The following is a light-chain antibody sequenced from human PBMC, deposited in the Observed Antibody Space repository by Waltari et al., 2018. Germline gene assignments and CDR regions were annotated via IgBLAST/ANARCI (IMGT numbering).Light chain of an antibody. J-gene: IGLJ2*01. V-gene: IGLV1-47*01. CDR2: RNN. Sequence: QSVLTQPPSASGTPGQRVTISCSGSSSNLGTYSVYWYHQLPGTAPKRLLSRNNPLPSGVPVRFSGSKSGTSASLASSGLRSEDEADYYCAVWDDSLTGQVIFGGGTKLTVL. CDR3: AVWDDSLTGQVI. CDR1: SSNLGTYS.